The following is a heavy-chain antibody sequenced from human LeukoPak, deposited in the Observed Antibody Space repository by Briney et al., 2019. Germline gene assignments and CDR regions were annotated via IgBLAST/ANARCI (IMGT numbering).Heavy chain of an antibody. V-gene: IGHV3-74*01. J-gene: IGHJ4*02. CDR3: ARETFCTNTTCPIGDHFDY. CDR2: IKSDGSTT. Sequence: GGSLRLSCAASGFTFSSYWMHWVRQAPGKGLVWVSRIKSDGSTTSYADSVKGRFTISRDNAKNTLYLQTNSLRAEDTAVYYCARETFCTNTTCPIGDHFDYWGQGTLVTVSS. D-gene: IGHD2-2*01. CDR1: GFTFSSYW.